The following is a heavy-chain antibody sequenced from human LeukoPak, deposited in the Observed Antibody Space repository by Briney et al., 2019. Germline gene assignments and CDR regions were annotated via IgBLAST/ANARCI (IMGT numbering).Heavy chain of an antibody. CDR3: ARRGYSYFEASLFDY. Sequence: PGGSLRLSCAASGFTFGSYWMSWVRQAPGKGLEWVANIKQDGSEKYYVDSVKGRFTISRDNAKNSLYLQMNSLRAEDTAVYYCARRGYSYFEASLFDYWGQGTLVTVSS. D-gene: IGHD5-18*01. J-gene: IGHJ4*02. CDR2: IKQDGSEK. V-gene: IGHV3-7*01. CDR1: GFTFGSYW.